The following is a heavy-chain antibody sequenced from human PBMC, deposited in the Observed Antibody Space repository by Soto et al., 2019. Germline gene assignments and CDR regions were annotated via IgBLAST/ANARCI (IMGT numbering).Heavy chain of an antibody. CDR3: AKDDSVAADI. Sequence: QVQLQQWGAGLLKPSETLSLTCAVYGGSFSGYYWSWIRQPPGKGLEWIGEINHSGSTNYNPSLKSRVTLSVDTSKNQFSLNLRFVTAADTAVYFCAKDDSVAADIWGQGTMVTVS. CDR2: INHSGST. D-gene: IGHD3-16*01. CDR1: GGSFSGYY. V-gene: IGHV4-34*01. J-gene: IGHJ3*02.